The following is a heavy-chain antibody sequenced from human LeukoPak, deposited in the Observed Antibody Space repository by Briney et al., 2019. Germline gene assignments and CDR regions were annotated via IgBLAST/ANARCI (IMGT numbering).Heavy chain of an antibody. CDR2: IYYSGST. V-gene: IGHV4-59*01. J-gene: IGHJ4*02. CDR3: ARLYSSSLGRVFDY. D-gene: IGHD6-13*01. Sequence: SETLSLTCTVSGGSISSYYWSWIRQPPGKGLEWIGYIYYSGSTNYSPSFKSRVTISVDTSKNQFSLKLSSATAADTAVYYCARLYSSSLGRVFDYWGQGTLVTVSS. CDR1: GGSISSYY.